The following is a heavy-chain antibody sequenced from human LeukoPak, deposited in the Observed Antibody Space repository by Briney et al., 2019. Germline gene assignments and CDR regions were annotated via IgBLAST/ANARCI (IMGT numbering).Heavy chain of an antibody. D-gene: IGHD3-22*01. J-gene: IGHJ1*01. CDR1: GFTFNIYA. CDR3: AKFQDSSSYSSYFQH. V-gene: IGHV3-23*01. Sequence: GGSLRLSCAASGFTFNIYAMSWGRQAPGKGLEWVSTISGNGGSTYYADPVKGRFTISRDNSKNTLYLQMNSLRAEDTAVYYCAKFQDSSSYSSYFQHWGQGTLVTVSS. CDR2: ISGNGGST.